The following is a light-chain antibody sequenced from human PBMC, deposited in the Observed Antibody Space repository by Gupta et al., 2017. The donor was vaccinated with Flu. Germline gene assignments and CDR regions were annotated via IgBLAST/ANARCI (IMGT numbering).Light chain of an antibody. Sequence: DIQLSQSPSFLSASVGDRVTITCRVSQGISRYLAWYQHKPGKAPKLLIYAASTVQSGVPSRFSGSGSGTEFTLTIRSLQPEDFATYYGQQLNSYPRGLTFGGGTKVEIK. CDR3: QQLNSYPRGLT. V-gene: IGKV1-9*01. J-gene: IGKJ4*01. CDR1: QGISRY. CDR2: AAS.